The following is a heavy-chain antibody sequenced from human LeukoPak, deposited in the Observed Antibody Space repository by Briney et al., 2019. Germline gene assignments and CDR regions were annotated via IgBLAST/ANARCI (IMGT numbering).Heavy chain of an antibody. Sequence: ASVKVSCKVSGYTLTELSMHWVRQAPGKGLGXMGGFDPEDGETIYAQKFQGRVTMTEDTSTDTAYMELSSLRSEDTAVYYCATDLSFLGFPGYWGQGTLVTVSS. D-gene: IGHD2-21*01. CDR1: GYTLTELS. V-gene: IGHV1-24*01. J-gene: IGHJ4*02. CDR2: FDPEDGET. CDR3: ATDLSFLGFPGY.